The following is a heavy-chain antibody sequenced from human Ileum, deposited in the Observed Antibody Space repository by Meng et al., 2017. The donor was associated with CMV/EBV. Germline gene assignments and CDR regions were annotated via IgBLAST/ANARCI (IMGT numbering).Heavy chain of an antibody. CDR3: VRASITMIDY. V-gene: IGHV4-39*07. D-gene: IGHD3-22*01. CDR2: ITYSGTT. CDR1: GDYIRSGEYF. Sequence: QLQREEAGRGLVTPWETLALLCTVSGDYIRSGEYFWGWIRKPPKGLEWVASITYSGTTYYNPSLKSRVTMSVDTSKNQFSLKLNSVTAADTAVYYCVRASITMIDYWGQGTLVTVSS. J-gene: IGHJ4*02.